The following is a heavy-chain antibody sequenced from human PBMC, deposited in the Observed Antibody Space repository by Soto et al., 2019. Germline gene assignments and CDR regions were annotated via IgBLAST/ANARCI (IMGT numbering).Heavy chain of an antibody. CDR1: GFTFSGSA. CDR2: IRSKANSYAT. CDR3: IAYCSSGRCYNTYLDY. J-gene: IGHJ4*02. Sequence: EVQLVESGGGLVQPGGSLKLSCAASGFTFSGSAMHWVRQASGKGLEWVGRIRSKANSYATAYAASVKGRFTISRDDSKNTAYLQMNSLKTEDTAVYYCIAYCSSGRCYNTYLDYWGQGTLVTVSS. D-gene: IGHD2-15*01. V-gene: IGHV3-73*02.